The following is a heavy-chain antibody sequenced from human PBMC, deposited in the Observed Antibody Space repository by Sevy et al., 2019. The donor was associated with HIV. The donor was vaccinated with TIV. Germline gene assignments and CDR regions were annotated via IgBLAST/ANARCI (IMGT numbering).Heavy chain of an antibody. CDR2: INPNSGGT. CDR3: ARMGDYYDSSGYYPLKF. CDR1: GYTFTGYY. J-gene: IGHJ4*02. V-gene: IGHV1-2*02. Sequence: ASVKVSCKTSGYTFTGYYIHWVRQAPGQGLEWIGWINPNSGGTYFAKKFQDSVTMTTDTSVKTAYMELRSLRFDDTAGYYCARMGDYYDSSGYYPLKFWGQGTLVTVSS. D-gene: IGHD3-22*01.